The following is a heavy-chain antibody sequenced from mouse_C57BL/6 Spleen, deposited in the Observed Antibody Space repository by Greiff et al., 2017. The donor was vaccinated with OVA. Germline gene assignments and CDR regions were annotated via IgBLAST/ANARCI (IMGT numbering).Heavy chain of an antibody. CDR3: ARESATGYFDY. D-gene: IGHD1-1*01. CDR2: IHPNSGST. J-gene: IGHJ2*01. Sequence: QVQLQPPGAELVKPGASVKLSCKASGYTFTSYWMHWVKQRPGQGLEWIGMIHPNSGSTNYNEKFKSKATLTVDNSSSTAYMQLSGLTSEDSAVYYCARESATGYFDYWGQGTTPTVSS. V-gene: IGHV1-64*01. CDR1: GYTFTSYW.